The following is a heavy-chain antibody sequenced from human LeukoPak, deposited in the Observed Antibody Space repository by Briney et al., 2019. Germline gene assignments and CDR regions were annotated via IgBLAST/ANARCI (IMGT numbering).Heavy chain of an antibody. Sequence: PSETLSLTCTVSGGSISSSSYCWGWIRQPPGKGLEWIGSIYYSGSTYYNPSLKSRVTISVDTSKNQFSLKLSSVTAADTAVYYCARRGLGYSYLFDYWGQGTLVTVSS. CDR3: ARRGLGYSYLFDY. D-gene: IGHD5-18*01. CDR1: GGSISSSSYC. V-gene: IGHV4-39*07. CDR2: IYYSGST. J-gene: IGHJ4*02.